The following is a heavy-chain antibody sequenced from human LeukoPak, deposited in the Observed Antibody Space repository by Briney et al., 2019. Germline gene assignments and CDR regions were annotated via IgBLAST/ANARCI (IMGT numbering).Heavy chain of an antibody. CDR3: ARTPRPLRDAFDI. J-gene: IGHJ3*02. CDR2: INPSGGST. V-gene: IGHV1-46*01. Sequence: ASVTVSCTASGYTFTSYYMHWVRQAPGQGLEWMGIINPSGGSTSYAQKFQGRVTMTRDTSTSTVYMELSSLRSEDTAVYYCARTPRPLRDAFDIWGQGTMVTVSS. CDR1: GYTFTSYY. D-gene: IGHD2-8*01.